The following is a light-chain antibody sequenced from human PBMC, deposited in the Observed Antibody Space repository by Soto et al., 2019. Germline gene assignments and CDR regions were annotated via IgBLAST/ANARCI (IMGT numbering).Light chain of an antibody. CDR3: QKYDRTPWP. J-gene: IGKJ1*01. CDR2: TAS. CDR1: QTISRW. Sequence: DVQMSQSPSALSASVGDTFTITCRASQTISRWLAWYQQKPGKAPRLLIYTASTLESGVPSRFSASGSGTDFTLTISSLQPEDVATYYCQKYDRTPWPFGQGTKAAIK. V-gene: IGKV1-5*01.